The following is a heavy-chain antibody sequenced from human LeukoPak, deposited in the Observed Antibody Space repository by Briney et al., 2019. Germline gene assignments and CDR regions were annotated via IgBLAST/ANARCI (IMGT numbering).Heavy chain of an antibody. D-gene: IGHD6-19*01. J-gene: IGHJ5*02. CDR2: IYSGGST. Sequence: GGSLRLSCVASRIIVSSNYMTWVRQAPGKGLEWVSVIYSGGSTYYADSVKGRFNISRDNSKNTLYLQMNNLRVEDTAVYYCARDRSWFDPWGQGTPVTVSS. CDR1: RIIVSSNY. V-gene: IGHV3-66*01. CDR3: ARDRSWFDP.